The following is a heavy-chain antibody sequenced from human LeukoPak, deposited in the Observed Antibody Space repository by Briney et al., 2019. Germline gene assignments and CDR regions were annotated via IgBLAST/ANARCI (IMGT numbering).Heavy chain of an antibody. CDR1: GGSISSYY. V-gene: IGHV4-4*07. Sequence: SETLSLTCTVSGGSISSYYWSWIRQPAGKGLEWIGRIYTSGSTNYNPSLKSRVTMSVDTSKNQFSLKLSSVTAADTAVYYCARASEPAGPSAGGAYFDYWGQGTLVTVSS. CDR2: IYTSGST. CDR3: ARASEPAGPSAGGAYFDY. D-gene: IGHD2-2*01. J-gene: IGHJ4*02.